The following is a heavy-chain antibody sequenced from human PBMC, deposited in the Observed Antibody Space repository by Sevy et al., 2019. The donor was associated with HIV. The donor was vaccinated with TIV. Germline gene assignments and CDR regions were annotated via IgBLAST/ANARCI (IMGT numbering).Heavy chain of an antibody. D-gene: IGHD1-26*01. CDR3: AREWEPGNWFDP. J-gene: IGHJ5*02. V-gene: IGHV1-69*13. Sequence: ASVKVSCKASGGTFSSYAISWVRQAPGQGLEWMGGIIPIFGTANYAQKFQGRVTITADESTSTAYMELSSPRSEDTAVYYCAREWEPGNWFDPWGQGTLVTVSS. CDR1: GGTFSSYA. CDR2: IIPIFGTA.